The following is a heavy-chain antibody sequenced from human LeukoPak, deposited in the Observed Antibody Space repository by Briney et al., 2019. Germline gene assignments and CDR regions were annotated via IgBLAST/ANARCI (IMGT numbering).Heavy chain of an antibody. CDR2: IYYSGST. Sequence: SETLSLTCTVSGGSISNYYWSWIRQPPGKGLEWIGYIYYSGSTNYNPSLKSRVTISVDTSKNQFSLKLSSVTAADTAVYYCARDYYGSGSYEDPIWFDPWGQGTLVTVSS. D-gene: IGHD3-10*01. CDR1: GGSISNYY. J-gene: IGHJ5*02. V-gene: IGHV4-59*01. CDR3: ARDYYGSGSYEDPIWFDP.